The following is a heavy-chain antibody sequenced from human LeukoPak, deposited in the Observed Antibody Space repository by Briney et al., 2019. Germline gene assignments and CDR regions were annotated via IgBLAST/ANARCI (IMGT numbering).Heavy chain of an antibody. CDR1: GYTFTGYA. CDR2: INAGNGNT. Sequence: GASVKVSCKASGYTFTGYAIQWVRQAPGQRLEWMGWINAGNGNTKYSQKFQGRVTITRDTSANTVYMELSSLRSEDTAVYYCARGRTATRQTDFDYWGQGTLVTVSS. CDR3: ARGRTATRQTDFDY. J-gene: IGHJ4*02. D-gene: IGHD5-18*01. V-gene: IGHV1-3*01.